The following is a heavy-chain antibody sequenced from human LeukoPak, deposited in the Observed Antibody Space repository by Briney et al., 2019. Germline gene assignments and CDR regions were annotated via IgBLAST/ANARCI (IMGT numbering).Heavy chain of an antibody. V-gene: IGHV3-30*02. D-gene: IGHD3-9*01. CDR1: GISFRSYG. J-gene: IGHJ4*02. Sequence: GGSLRLSCAASGISFRSYGMHWVRQAPGKGLEWVTFIWYDASNKYYAESVKGRFTISRDNSRNTVFLQMNGLRAEDTAIYYCATDISTHYFGSWGQGTLVTVSS. CDR3: ATDISTHYFGS. CDR2: IWYDASNK.